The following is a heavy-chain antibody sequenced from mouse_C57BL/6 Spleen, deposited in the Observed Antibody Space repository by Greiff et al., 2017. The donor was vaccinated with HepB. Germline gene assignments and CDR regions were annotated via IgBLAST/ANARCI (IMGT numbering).Heavy chain of an antibody. CDR2: IDPETGGT. D-gene: IGHD2-1*01. CDR1: GYTFTDYE. V-gene: IGHV1-15*01. Sequence: VQLQQSGAELVRPGASVTLSCKASGYTFTDYEMHWVKQTPVHGLEWIGAIDPETGGTAYNQKFKGKAILTADKSSSTAYMELHSLTSEDSAVYYCTRERVYYGNPDFDYWGQGTTLTVSS. J-gene: IGHJ2*01. CDR3: TRERVYYGNPDFDY.